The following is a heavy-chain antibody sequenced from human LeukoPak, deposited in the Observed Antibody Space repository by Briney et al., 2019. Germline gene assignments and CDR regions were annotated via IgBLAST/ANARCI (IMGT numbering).Heavy chain of an antibody. CDR3: TRAFDY. J-gene: IGHJ4*02. Sequence: PGGSLRLSCAASGFTFSSYEMNWVRQAPGKGLEWVSYISSSSNTMYYADSVKGRFTISRDNAKNSLYLQMNSLRDEDTAVYYCTRAFDYWGQGTLVAVSS. CDR2: ISSSSNTM. V-gene: IGHV3-48*03. CDR1: GFTFSSYE.